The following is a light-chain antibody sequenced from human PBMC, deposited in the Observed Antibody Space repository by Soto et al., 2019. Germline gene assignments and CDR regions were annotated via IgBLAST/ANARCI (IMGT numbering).Light chain of an antibody. V-gene: IGLV2-14*01. CDR2: DVS. Sequence: QSELKRPASGSGSPRQASTISYTGTSSDVGRYNYVSWYQQHPGKAPKLMVYDVSNRPSWVSNRFSGSKSGITASLTISGLQAEDEADYYCTSYTSDSTYVFGTGTKVTVL. CDR1: SSDVGRYNY. J-gene: IGLJ1*01. CDR3: TSYTSDSTYV.